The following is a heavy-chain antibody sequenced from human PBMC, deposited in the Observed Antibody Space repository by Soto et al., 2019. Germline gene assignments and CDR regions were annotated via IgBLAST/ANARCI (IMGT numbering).Heavy chain of an antibody. CDR1: GFTFSSYA. J-gene: IGHJ4*02. Sequence: ESGGGVVQPGRSLRLSYAASGFTFSSYAMHWVRQAPGKGLEWVAVISYDGSNKYYADSVKGRFTISRDNSKNTLYLQMNSLRAEDTAVYYCARDRHGLDYWGQGTLVTVSS. CDR2: ISYDGSNK. V-gene: IGHV3-30-3*01. CDR3: ARDRHGLDY.